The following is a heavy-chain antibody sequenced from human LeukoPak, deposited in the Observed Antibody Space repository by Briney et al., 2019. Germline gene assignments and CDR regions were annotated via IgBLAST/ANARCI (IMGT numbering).Heavy chain of an antibody. Sequence: PGGSLRLSCAASGFTFSSYAMSWVRQAPGKGLEWVSYISSSGSTIYYADSVKGRFTISRDNAKNSLYLQMDSLRAEDTAVYYCARDPSTTVRGVSMDNWFDPWGQGILVTVSS. CDR1: GFTFSSYA. CDR3: ARDPSTTVRGVSMDNWFDP. D-gene: IGHD3-10*01. V-gene: IGHV3-48*04. CDR2: ISSSGSTI. J-gene: IGHJ5*02.